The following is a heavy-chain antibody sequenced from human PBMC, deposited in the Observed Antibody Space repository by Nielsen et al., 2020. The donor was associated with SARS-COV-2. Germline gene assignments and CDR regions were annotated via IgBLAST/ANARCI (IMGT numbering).Heavy chain of an antibody. CDR2: INHSGST. Sequence: SETLSLTCAVYGGSFSGYYWGWIRQPPGKGLEWIGEINHSGSTNYNPSLKSRVTISLDTSKNQFSLKLSSVTAADTAVYYCARVLYNYYMDVWGKGTTVTVSS. V-gene: IGHV4-34*01. CDR3: ARVLYNYYMDV. J-gene: IGHJ6*03. CDR1: GGSFSGYY. D-gene: IGHD3-10*01.